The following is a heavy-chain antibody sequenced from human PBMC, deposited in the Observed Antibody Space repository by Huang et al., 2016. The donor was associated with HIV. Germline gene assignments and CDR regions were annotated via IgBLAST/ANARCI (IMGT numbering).Heavy chain of an antibody. CDR2: ISYDGSNK. J-gene: IGHJ1*01. V-gene: IGHV3-30*03. Sequence: QVQLVESGGGVVQPGRSLRLSCAASGFIFSNYGMHWFRQGPGKGLEGVALISYDGSNKYYTDSVKGRFSISRDNSKNTLYLQMNSLRAEDTAVYYCALKGDSSGWEYFRHWGQGTLVTVSS. CDR1: GFIFSNYG. CDR3: ALKGDSSGWEYFRH. D-gene: IGHD6-19*01.